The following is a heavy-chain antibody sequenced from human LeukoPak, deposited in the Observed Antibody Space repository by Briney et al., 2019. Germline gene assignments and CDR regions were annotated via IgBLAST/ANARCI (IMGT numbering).Heavy chain of an antibody. CDR3: ARGWVGYYYGMDV. J-gene: IGHJ6*02. CDR1: GGSMSSYY. CDR2: IYYSGGT. Sequence: SETLSLTCTVSGGSMSSYYWSWIRQPPGKGLEWIGYIYYSGGTKYSPSLKSRATISADMSKNQFSLRLNSVTAADTAVYYCARGWVGYYYGMDVWGQGTTVTVSS. D-gene: IGHD1-26*01. V-gene: IGHV4-59*01.